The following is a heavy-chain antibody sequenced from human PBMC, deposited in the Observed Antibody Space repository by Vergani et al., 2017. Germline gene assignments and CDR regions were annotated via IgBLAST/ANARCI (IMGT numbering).Heavy chain of an antibody. CDR2: IIPIFGTA. J-gene: IGHJ6*03. Sequence: QVQVVQSGAEVKKSGASVKVSCKTSGYTFSGYYMHWVRQAPGQGLEWMGGIIPIFGTANYAQKFQGRVTITADESTSTAYMELSSLRSEDTAVYYCARAPVGTGYCXSTSCYTNYYYMDVWGKGTTVTVSS. D-gene: IGHD2-2*02. CDR1: GYTFSGYY. CDR3: ARAPVGTGYCXSTSCYTNYYYMDV. V-gene: IGHV1-69*01.